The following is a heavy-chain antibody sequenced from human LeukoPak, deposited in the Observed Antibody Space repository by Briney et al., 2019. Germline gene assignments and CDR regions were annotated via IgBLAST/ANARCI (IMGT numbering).Heavy chain of an antibody. V-gene: IGHV1-58*02. Sequence: SVKVSCKASGFTFTSSAMQWVRQARGQRLEWIGWIVVGSGNTNYAQKFQERVTITRDMSTSTAYMELSSLRSEDTAVYYCAADPVLTGTGDAFDIWGQGTMVTVSS. CDR2: IVVGSGNT. CDR3: AADPVLTGTGDAFDI. J-gene: IGHJ3*02. CDR1: GFTFTSSA. D-gene: IGHD3-9*01.